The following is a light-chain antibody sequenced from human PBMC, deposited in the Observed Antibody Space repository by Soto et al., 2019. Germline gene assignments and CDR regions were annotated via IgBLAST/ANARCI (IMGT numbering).Light chain of an antibody. CDR1: SSDVGGYGF. Sequence: QSVLTQAASVSGSPGQSITMSCTGTSSDVGGYGFVSWYQQHPGKAPKLIIYEVTHRPSGVSNRFSGSKSGNTASLTISGLQAEDEADYFCSSYTTNSTLVVFGGGTKLTVL. CDR2: EVT. J-gene: IGLJ2*01. CDR3: SSYTTNSTLVV. V-gene: IGLV2-14*01.